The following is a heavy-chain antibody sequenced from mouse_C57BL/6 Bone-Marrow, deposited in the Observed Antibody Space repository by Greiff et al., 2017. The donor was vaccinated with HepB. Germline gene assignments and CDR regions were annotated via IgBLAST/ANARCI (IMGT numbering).Heavy chain of an antibody. D-gene: IGHD1-1*01. CDR3: TTEGYYYGGYFDV. Sequence: VQLQQSGAELVRPGASVKLSCTASGFNIKDDYMHWVKQRPEQGLEWIGWIDPENGDTEYASKFQGKATITADTSSNTAYLQLSSLTSEETAVYYCTTEGYYYGGYFDVWGTGTTVTVSS. CDR1: GFNIKDDY. V-gene: IGHV14-4*01. CDR2: IDPENGDT. J-gene: IGHJ1*03.